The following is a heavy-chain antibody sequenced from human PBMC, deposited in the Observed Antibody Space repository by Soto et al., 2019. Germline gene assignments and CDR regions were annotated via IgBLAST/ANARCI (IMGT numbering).Heavy chain of an antibody. J-gene: IGHJ4*02. D-gene: IGHD3-22*01. V-gene: IGHV4-31*03. Sequence: SETLSLTCTVSGGSISSGGYCWSWIRQHPGKGLEWIGYIYYSGSTYYNPSLKSRVTISVDTSKNQFSLKLSSVTAADTAVYYCARSALWDYYDSSGYDYWGQGTLVTVSS. CDR3: ARSALWDYYDSSGYDY. CDR2: IYYSGST. CDR1: GGSISSGGYC.